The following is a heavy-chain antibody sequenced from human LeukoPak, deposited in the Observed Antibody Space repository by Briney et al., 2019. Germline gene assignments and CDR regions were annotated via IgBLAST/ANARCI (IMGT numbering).Heavy chain of an antibody. CDR3: ARGSAITIFGVVIISNFDY. J-gene: IGHJ4*02. D-gene: IGHD3-3*01. V-gene: IGHV3-21*01. CDR2: ISSSSSYI. CDR1: GFTFSNAW. Sequence: GGSLRLSCAASGFTFSNAWMTWVRPAPGKGLEWVSSISSSSSYIYYADSVKGRFTISRDNAKNSLYLQMNSLRAEDTAVYYCARGSAITIFGVVIISNFDYWGQGTLVTVSS.